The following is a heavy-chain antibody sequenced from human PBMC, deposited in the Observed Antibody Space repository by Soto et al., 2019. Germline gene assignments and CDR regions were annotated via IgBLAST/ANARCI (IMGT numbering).Heavy chain of an antibody. CDR3: ARDRGGVASNWFDP. D-gene: IGHD3-10*01. CDR1: GGSISSYY. Sequence: QVQLQESGPGLVKPSETLSLTCTVSGGSISSYYWSWIRQPPGKGLEWIGYIHYSGSTKYNPSLKSRVTMXVXTXXNQFSLKLSSVTAADTAVYYCARDRGGVASNWFDPWGQGTLVTVSS. J-gene: IGHJ5*02. V-gene: IGHV4-59*01. CDR2: IHYSGST.